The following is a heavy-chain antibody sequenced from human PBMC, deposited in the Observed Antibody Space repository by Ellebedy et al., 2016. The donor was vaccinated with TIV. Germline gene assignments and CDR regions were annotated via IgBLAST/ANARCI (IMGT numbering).Heavy chain of an antibody. CDR1: GYTLTELS. D-gene: IGHD6-6*01. Sequence: ASVKVSCKVSGYTLTELSMHWVRQAPGKGLEWMGGFDPEDGETTYAQKFQGRVTMTRDTSTSTAYMELRSLRSEDTAVYYCARDRNKYSSRGAFDIWGQGTMVTVSS. V-gene: IGHV1-24*01. CDR3: ARDRNKYSSRGAFDI. CDR2: FDPEDGET. J-gene: IGHJ3*02.